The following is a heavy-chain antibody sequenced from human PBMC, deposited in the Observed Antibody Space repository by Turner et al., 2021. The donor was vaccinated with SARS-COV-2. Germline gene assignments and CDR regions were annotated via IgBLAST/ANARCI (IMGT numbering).Heavy chain of an antibody. CDR1: GSPFCSYA. CDR3: AKAPPRTEQFHYYYYGMDV. V-gene: IGHV3-23*01. J-gene: IGHJ6*02. CDR2: ISGSGGST. D-gene: IGHD6-19*01. Sequence: ELQLLGSGGGLVQPGGSLSLPCAASGSPFCSYAMSWVRQSPGKGLEWVSAISGSGGSTYYADSVKGRFTISRDNSKSTLYLQMNSLRAEDTAVYYCAKAPPRTEQFHYYYYGMDVWGQGTTVTVSS.